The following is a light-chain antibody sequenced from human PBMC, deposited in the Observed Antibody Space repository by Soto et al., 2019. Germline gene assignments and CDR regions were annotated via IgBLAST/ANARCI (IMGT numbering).Light chain of an antibody. V-gene: IGKV3-11*01. J-gene: IGKJ1*01. Sequence: EIVLTQSPATLSLSPGERATLSCRASQSVSSYLAWYQQKPGQAPRLLIYDASNRATGIPARFSGSGSGTDVTLTISRLEPEDFGVYYWQQGSNWPPWTFGQGTKVEIK. CDR3: QQGSNWPPWT. CDR2: DAS. CDR1: QSVSSY.